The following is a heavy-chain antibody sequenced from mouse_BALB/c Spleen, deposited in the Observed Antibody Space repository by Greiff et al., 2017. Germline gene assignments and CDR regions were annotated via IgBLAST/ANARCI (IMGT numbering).Heavy chain of an antibody. CDR3: ARYGSSYGAMDY. Sequence: VQLKESGPGLVKPSQSLSLTCSVTGYSITSGYYWNWIRQFPGNKLEWMGYISYDGSNNYNPSLKNRISITRDTSKNQFFLKLNSVTTEDTATYYCARYGSSYGAMDYWGQGTSVTVSS. D-gene: IGHD1-1*01. V-gene: IGHV3-6*02. J-gene: IGHJ4*01. CDR1: GYSITSGYY. CDR2: ISYDGSN.